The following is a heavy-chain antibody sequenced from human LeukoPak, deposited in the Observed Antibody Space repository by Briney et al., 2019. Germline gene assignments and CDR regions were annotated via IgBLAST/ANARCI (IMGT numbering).Heavy chain of an antibody. CDR2: INHSGST. CDR1: GGSFSGYY. CDR3: ARRQRITMVRGVMGFDY. V-gene: IGHV4-34*01. Sequence: SETLSLTCAVYGGSFSGYYWSWIRQPPGKGLEWIGEINHSGSTNYNPSLKSRVTISVDTSKNQFSLNLSSVTAADTAVYYCARRQRITMVRGVMGFDYWGQGTLVTVSS. D-gene: IGHD3-10*01. J-gene: IGHJ4*02.